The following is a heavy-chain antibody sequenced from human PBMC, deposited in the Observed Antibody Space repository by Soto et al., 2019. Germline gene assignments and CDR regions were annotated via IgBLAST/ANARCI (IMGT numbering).Heavy chain of an antibody. CDR1: GGSISSSNW. CDR2: IYHSGST. CDR3: ARGSSIAALGSFGYGMDV. Sequence: SETLSLTCAVSGGSISSSNWWSWVRQLPGKGLGWIGEIYHSGSTNYNPSLKSRVTISVDKSKNQFSLKLSSVTAADTAVYYCARGSSIAALGSFGYGMDVWGQGTTVTVSS. J-gene: IGHJ6*02. V-gene: IGHV4-4*02. D-gene: IGHD6-6*01.